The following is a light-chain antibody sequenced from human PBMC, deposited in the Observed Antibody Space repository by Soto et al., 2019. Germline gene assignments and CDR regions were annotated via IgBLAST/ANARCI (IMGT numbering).Light chain of an antibody. CDR3: QQYDSFSVT. Sequence: AIRMTQSPSSFSASTGDRVTITCRASQGISSYLAWYQQKPGKAPKLLIYAASTLQSGVPSRFSGSGSGTDFTLTISCLQSEDFATYYCQQYDSFSVTFGQGTKVDIK. J-gene: IGKJ1*01. V-gene: IGKV1-8*01. CDR2: AAS. CDR1: QGISSY.